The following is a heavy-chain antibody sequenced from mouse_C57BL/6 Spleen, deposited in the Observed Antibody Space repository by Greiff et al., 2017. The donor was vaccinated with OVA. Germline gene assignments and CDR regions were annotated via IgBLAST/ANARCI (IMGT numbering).Heavy chain of an antibody. J-gene: IGHJ1*03. V-gene: IGHV1-69*01. D-gene: IGHD1-1*02. CDR3: AVVRREWYFDV. CDR2: IDPSDSYT. CDR1: GYTFTSYW. Sequence: QVQLQQPGAELVMPGASVKLSCKASGYTFTSYWMHWVKQRPGQGLEWIGEIDPSDSYTNYNQKFKGKSTLTVDKSSSTAYMQLSSLTSEDSAVYYCAVVRREWYFDVWGTGTTVTVSS.